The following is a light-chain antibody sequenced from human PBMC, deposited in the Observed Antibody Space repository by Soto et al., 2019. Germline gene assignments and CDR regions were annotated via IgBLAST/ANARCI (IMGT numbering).Light chain of an antibody. CDR3: TAYTVGRTYV. Sequence: QSVLTQPASVSGSPGQSITISCTGTSSDVGAYNFVSWHQQHPGKAPKLMIYNVYDRPSGISYRFSGSKSGNTASLTTSGPQGEDEADNYCTAYTVGRTYVFGTGTRLTVL. CDR1: SSDVGAYNF. J-gene: IGLJ1*01. V-gene: IGLV2-14*03. CDR2: NVY.